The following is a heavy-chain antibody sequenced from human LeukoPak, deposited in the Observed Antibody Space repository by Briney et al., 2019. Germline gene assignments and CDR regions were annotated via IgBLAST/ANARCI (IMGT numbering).Heavy chain of an antibody. Sequence: SETLSLTCTVSSGSITSYYWSWIRQPPGKALEWIGFIHYSGSTNYNPSLKSRVTISVDTSKNQFSLKLSSVTAADTAVYYCARRFSHWYSSSWLPAGAFDIWGQGTMVTVSS. CDR1: SGSITSYY. CDR3: ARRFSHWYSSSWLPAGAFDI. CDR2: IHYSGST. J-gene: IGHJ3*02. V-gene: IGHV4-59*12. D-gene: IGHD6-13*01.